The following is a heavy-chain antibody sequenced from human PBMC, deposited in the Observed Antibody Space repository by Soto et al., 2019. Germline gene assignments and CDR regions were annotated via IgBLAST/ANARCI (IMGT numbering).Heavy chain of an antibody. CDR1: GFSFSTTGVG. CDR3: AHRQAQGKGLAGTFDS. V-gene: IGHV2-5*02. D-gene: IGHD6-19*01. Sequence: QITLKESGPTLVKPTQTLTLTCTFSGFSFSTTGVGVGWIRQPPGKALEWLALIYWDDDKRYSPSLKSRLTLHKDTSKNQVVLKMDNMDPVDTATYYCAHRQAQGKGLAGTFDSWGQGTLVTVSS. J-gene: IGHJ4*02. CDR2: IYWDDDK.